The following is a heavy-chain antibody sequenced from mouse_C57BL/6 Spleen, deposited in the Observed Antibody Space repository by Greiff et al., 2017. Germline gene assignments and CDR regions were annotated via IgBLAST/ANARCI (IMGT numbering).Heavy chain of an antibody. D-gene: IGHD2-4*01. J-gene: IGHJ4*01. CDR3: ARQDYDYAMDY. Sequence: EVKLMESGGGLVQPGGSLKLSCAASGFTFSDYGMAWVRQAPRKGPEWVAFISNLAYSIYYADTVTGRFTISRENAKNTLYLEMSSLRSEDTAMYYCARQDYDYAMDYWGQGTSVTVSS. CDR2: ISNLAYSI. V-gene: IGHV5-15*01. CDR1: GFTFSDYG.